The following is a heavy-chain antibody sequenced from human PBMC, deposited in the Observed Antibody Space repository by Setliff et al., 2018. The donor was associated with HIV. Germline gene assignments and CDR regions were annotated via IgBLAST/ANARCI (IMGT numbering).Heavy chain of an antibody. CDR1: GGTSSTHA. V-gene: IGHV1-69*10. CDR3: TGPRGDEAFDI. Sequence: ASVKVSCKASGGTSSTHAINWGRQAPGQGLEWMGQIISILDITSYAQKLQGRVSINADESTSTFYMELSDLTSADTAVYYCTGPRGDEAFDIWGQGTKVTVSS. J-gene: IGHJ3*02. D-gene: IGHD3-10*01. CDR2: IISILDIT.